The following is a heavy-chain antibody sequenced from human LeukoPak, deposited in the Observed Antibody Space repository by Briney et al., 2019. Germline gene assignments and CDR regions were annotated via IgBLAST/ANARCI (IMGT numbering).Heavy chain of an antibody. D-gene: IGHD6-13*01. J-gene: IGHJ4*02. Sequence: GGSLRLSCGASGFTFSTNGMHWVRQATGKGLEWVAVISHDGSDKYYADSVKGRFTISRDNSKNTLYLQMNSLRAEDTAVYYCAKDRSSSWSIDYWGQGTLVTVSS. CDR1: GFTFSTNG. V-gene: IGHV3-30*18. CDR3: AKDRSSSWSIDY. CDR2: ISHDGSDK.